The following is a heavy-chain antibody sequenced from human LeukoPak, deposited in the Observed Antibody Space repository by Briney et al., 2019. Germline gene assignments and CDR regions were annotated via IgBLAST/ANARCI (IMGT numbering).Heavy chain of an antibody. J-gene: IGHJ5*02. CDR1: GGSFSGYY. V-gene: IGHV4-34*01. Sequence: SETLSLTCAVYGGSFSGYYWSWIRQPPGKGLEWIGEINHSGSTNYNPSLKSRVTISVDTSKNQFSLKLSSVTAADTAVYSCARHPYDFWSGYYSMGFDPWGQGTLVTVSS. CDR2: INHSGST. D-gene: IGHD3-3*01. CDR3: ARHPYDFWSGYYSMGFDP.